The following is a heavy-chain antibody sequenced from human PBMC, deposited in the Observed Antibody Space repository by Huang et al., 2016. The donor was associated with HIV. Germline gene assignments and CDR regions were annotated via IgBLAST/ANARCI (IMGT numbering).Heavy chain of an antibody. CDR1: GFPFSSYG. CDR2: ISGRCVSST. D-gene: IGHD3-22*01. CDR3: VKDRGFYFDSSGYYYFDY. J-gene: IGHJ4*02. V-gene: IGHV3-23*01. Sequence: EVQLLESGGGLVQPGGSLRLSCAASGFPFSSYGMNWVRQAPGKGLEWGTAISGRCVSSTCYAKSGKGRVSISRDNSKNTVYLEMNRLRAEDTAIYYCVKDRGFYFDSSGYYYFDYWGQGTLVTVSS.